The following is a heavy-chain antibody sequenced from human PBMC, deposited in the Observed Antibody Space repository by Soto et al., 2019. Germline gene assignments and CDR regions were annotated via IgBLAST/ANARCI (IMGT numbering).Heavy chain of an antibody. CDR3: ARDEEVGHLYDGSGFVVEGGVDS. D-gene: IGHD3-22*01. V-gene: IGHV3-33*01. J-gene: IGHJ4*02. CDR2: IWYDGSNK. CDR1: GFTFSRYG. Sequence: QVQLVESGGGVVQPGRSLRLSCAASGFTFSRYGMHWVRQAPGKGLEWVAVIWYDGSNKYYGDSVKGRFTISRDNYKNTLYLQMNSLRAEDTAVYYCARDEEVGHLYDGSGFVVEGGVDSWGQGTLVTVSS.